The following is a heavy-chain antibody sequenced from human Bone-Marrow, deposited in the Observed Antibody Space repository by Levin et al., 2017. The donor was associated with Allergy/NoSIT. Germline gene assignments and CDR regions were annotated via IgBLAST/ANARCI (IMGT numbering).Heavy chain of an antibody. J-gene: IGHJ5*02. D-gene: IGHD6-13*01. V-gene: IGHV4-4*02. Sequence: SCAVSGGSISSSNWWSWVRQPPGKGLEWIGEIYHSGSTNYNPSLKSRVTISVDKSKNQFSLKLSSVTAADTAVYYCARDNYGGAAAEGWFDPWGQGTLVTVSS. CDR1: GGSISSSNW. CDR2: IYHSGST. CDR3: ARDNYGGAAAEGWFDP.